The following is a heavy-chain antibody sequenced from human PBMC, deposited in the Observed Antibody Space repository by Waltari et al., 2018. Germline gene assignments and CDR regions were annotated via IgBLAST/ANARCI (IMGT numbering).Heavy chain of an antibody. CDR2: IYYSGST. CDR3: ARWEVGAFDY. V-gene: IGHV4-59*01. CDR1: GGSISSYY. Sequence: QVQLQESGPGLVKPSETLSLTCTVSGGSISSYYWSWIRQPPGKGLEWIGYIYYSGSTNYNPSRQSRVTISVDTSKNQFSLKLSSVTAADTAAYYCARWEVGAFDYWGQGTLVTVSS. J-gene: IGHJ4*02. D-gene: IGHD1-26*01.